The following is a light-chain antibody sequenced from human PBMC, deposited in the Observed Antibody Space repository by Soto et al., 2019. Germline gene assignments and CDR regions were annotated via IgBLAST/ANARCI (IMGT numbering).Light chain of an antibody. CDR1: SSNIGAGYD. J-gene: IGLJ2*01. V-gene: IGLV1-40*01. CDR2: GNS. CDR3: QSYDICLSGHVE. Sequence: QSVLTQPPSVSGAPGQRVTISCTGSSSNIGAGYDVHWYQQLPGTAPKLLIYGNSNRPSGVPDRVSGSKSGTSPSLAIPGFHAEDADDDYCQSYDICLSGHVEFGGATKLTVL.